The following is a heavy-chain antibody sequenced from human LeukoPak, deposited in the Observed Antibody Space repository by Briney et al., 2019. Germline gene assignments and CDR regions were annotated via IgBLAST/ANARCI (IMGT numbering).Heavy chain of an antibody. D-gene: IGHD6-13*01. CDR3: ARASGYSSSWGYFDY. CDR1: GFTFSSYS. J-gene: IGHJ4*02. V-gene: IGHV3-21*01. CDR2: ISSSSSYI. Sequence: AGGSLRLSCAASGFTFSSYSMNWVRQAPGKGLEWVSSISSSSSYIYYADSVKGRFTISRDNAKNSLYLQMNSLRAEDTAVYYCARASGYSSSWGYFDYWGQGTLVTVSS.